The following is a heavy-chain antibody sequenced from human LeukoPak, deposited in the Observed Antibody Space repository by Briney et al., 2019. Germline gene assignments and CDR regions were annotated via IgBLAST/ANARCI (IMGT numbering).Heavy chain of an antibody. J-gene: IGHJ4*02. CDR1: GGSISNYY. V-gene: IGHV4-59*12. CDR2: INHSGTT. Sequence: SETLSLTCTVSGGSISNYYWSWIRQPPGKGLEWLGYINHSGTTNYNPSLESRLTISVDTSKNQFSLKLSSVTAADTAVYYCARDGSFFDYWGQGTLVTVSS. CDR3: ARDGSFFDY.